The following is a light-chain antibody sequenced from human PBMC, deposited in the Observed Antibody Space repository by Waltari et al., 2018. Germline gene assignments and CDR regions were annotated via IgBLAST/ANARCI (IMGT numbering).Light chain of an antibody. V-gene: IGLV1-40*01. Sequence: LTQPPSLSGAPGHRVTVSGPGCSSAIGSLRVHWYHHRPGRVPRLLIYGNTHRPSGVPDRFSASKSDTSASLDIAGLQPDDEADYYCQSYDNTGRGSVLIGGGTRLTVL. CDR1: SSAIGSLRV. CDR2: GNT. J-gene: IGLJ2*01. CDR3: QSYDNTGRGSVL.